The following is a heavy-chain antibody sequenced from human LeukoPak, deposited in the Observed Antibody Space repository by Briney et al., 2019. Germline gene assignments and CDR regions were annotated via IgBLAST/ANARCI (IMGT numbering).Heavy chain of an antibody. Sequence: GGSLRLSCAAAGFSFSSYWMSWVRQAPGKGLEWVSSISGGGGSTYYADSVKGRFTIFRDNSKNTLYLQMNSLRAEDTAVYYCARDQEGFDYWGQGTLVTVSS. J-gene: IGHJ4*02. CDR3: ARDQEGFDY. CDR1: GFSFSSYW. V-gene: IGHV3-23*01. CDR2: ISGGGGST.